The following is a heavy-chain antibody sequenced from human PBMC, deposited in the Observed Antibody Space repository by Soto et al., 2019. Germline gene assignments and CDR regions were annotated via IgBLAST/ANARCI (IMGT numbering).Heavy chain of an antibody. Sequence: PGGSLRLSCSASGFIFSDFAMNWVRQTPRKGLEYVATISFNGGSISYAASVRGRFTISRDNSKNTLYLQMSSLRPEDTGVYYCVKGAVRLFYGMNGVDYWGQGTQVTVSS. CDR3: VKGAVRLFYGMNGVDY. CDR1: GFIFSDFA. CDR2: ISFNGGSI. V-gene: IGHV3-64D*06. D-gene: IGHD3-10*01. J-gene: IGHJ4*02.